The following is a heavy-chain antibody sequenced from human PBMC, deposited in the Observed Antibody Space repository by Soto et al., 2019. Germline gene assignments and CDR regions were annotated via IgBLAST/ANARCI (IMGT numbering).Heavy chain of an antibody. Sequence: EVQLVESGGGLVKLGGSLGFSFAASGFTFPKAWMPWVRQTPGKGLEWVGRIKSRADGGTTDYAASVKDRFIISRDDSNDTLYLHMNRLKTDDTAVYYCTTASQWLPPYSWGQGALVTVSS. J-gene: IGHJ4*02. CDR2: IKSRADGGTT. D-gene: IGHD6-19*01. CDR1: GFTFPKAW. CDR3: TTASQWLPPYS. V-gene: IGHV3-15*01.